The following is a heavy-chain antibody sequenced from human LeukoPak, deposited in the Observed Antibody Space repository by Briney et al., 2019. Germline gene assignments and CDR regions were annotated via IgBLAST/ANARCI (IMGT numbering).Heavy chain of an antibody. CDR2: IYSGDSDT. D-gene: IGHD2-15*01. CDR1: GYSCTSYC. J-gene: IGHJ4*02. V-gene: IGHV5-51*01. Sequence: RGQSLKISCKGCGYSCTSYCIGCVRQKPAKRLGWMGIIYSGDSDTRYSPSFQGQVPISADKSISIGYLQWSSLKASDTAIYYGAGLIGYCSGVSCALGPYYFDYWGQGTLVTVAS. CDR3: AGLIGYCSGVSCALGPYYFDY.